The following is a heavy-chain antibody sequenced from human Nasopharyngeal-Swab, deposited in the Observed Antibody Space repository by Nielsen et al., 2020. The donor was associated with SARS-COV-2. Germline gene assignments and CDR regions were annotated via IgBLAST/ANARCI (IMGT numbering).Heavy chain of an antibody. CDR2: ISAYNGNT. V-gene: IGHV1-18*01. CDR3: ARDSTYGGATPHYYYYGMDV. D-gene: IGHD1-26*01. CDR1: GYTFTSYG. Sequence: ASVKVSCKASGYTFTSYGISWVRQAPGQGLEWMGWISAYNGNTNYAQKLQGRVTMTTDTSTSTAYMELRSLRSDDTAVYYCARDSTYGGATPHYYYYGMDVWGQGTTVTVSS. J-gene: IGHJ6*02.